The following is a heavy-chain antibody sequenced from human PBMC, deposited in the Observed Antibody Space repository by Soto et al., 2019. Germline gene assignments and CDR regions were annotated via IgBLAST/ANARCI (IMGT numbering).Heavy chain of an antibody. CDR3: ARSVAVPGAHIDY. J-gene: IGHJ4*02. CDR2: VYYTGST. Sequence: SETLSLTCSVSGGSISGSYWSWIRQSPGKGLEWLGYVYYTGSTNYSPSLRSRVSISVDTSKNEFSLRLSSVTAADTAVYFCARSVAVPGAHIDYWGQGTQVTVPQ. V-gene: IGHV4-59*01. D-gene: IGHD6-19*01. CDR1: GGSISGSY.